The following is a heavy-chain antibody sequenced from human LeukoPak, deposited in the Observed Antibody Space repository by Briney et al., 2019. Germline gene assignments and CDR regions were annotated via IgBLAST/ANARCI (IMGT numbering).Heavy chain of an antibody. D-gene: IGHD3-10*01. Sequence: GGSLRLSCVASGFTFSTYWMSWVRQAPGKGLEWVANITPDGSDKYYVDSVKGRFTISRDNSKNTLYLQMNSLRAEDTAVYYCARPRYYYGSGPTGEFDYWGQGTLVTVSS. V-gene: IGHV3-7*03. CDR1: GFTFSTYW. CDR3: ARPRYYYGSGPTGEFDY. J-gene: IGHJ4*02. CDR2: ITPDGSDK.